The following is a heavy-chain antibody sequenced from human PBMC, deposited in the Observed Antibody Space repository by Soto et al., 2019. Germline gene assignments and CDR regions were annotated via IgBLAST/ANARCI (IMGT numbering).Heavy chain of an antibody. CDR3: AREGRSAAPQAGFDL. CDR1: GNSISTGAYY. Sequence: SETLSLTCTLSGNSISTGAYYWSWLRQHPVKGLEWIGHIFYSGNTHYSPSLESRVSISVDTSKNQFSIKLTSVTVADTAIYYCAREGRSAAPQAGFDLWGQGALVT. J-gene: IGHJ4*02. V-gene: IGHV4-31*03. CDR2: IFYSGNT. D-gene: IGHD3-10*01.